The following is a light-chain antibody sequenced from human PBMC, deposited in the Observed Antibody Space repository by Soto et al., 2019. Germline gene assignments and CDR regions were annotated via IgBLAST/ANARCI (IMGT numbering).Light chain of an antibody. J-gene: IGLJ2*01. CDR1: KLGDKY. CDR2: QDN. V-gene: IGLV3-1*01. Sequence: SYELTQPPSVSVSPGQTASITCSGDKLGDKYACWYQQRPGQSPVLVIYQDNKRPSGIPERFTGSNSGNTATLTISGTQAMDEADYYCQAWDSXTVVFGGGTKX. CDR3: QAWDSXTVV.